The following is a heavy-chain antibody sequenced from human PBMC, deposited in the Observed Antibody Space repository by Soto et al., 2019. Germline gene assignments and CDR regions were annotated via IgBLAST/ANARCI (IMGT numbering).Heavy chain of an antibody. CDR3: ATEMGATQGPFDN. V-gene: IGHV3-23*01. CDR2: LSNTGRRT. Sequence: GGSLRLSCVVSVFPFGANAMSWVRQAPGKGLEWVSGLSNTGRRTSYVDSVKGRFNISRDNSENTVYLQMNSLRVEDTAVYYCATEMGATQGPFDNWGHGTLVTVSS. D-gene: IGHD1-26*01. J-gene: IGHJ4*01. CDR1: VFPFGANA.